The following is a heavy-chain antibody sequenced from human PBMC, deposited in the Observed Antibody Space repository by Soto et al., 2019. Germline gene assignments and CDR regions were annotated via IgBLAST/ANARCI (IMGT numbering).Heavy chain of an antibody. CDR2: IYTSGRT. CDR1: GGSISSYY. D-gene: IGHD6-13*01. V-gene: IGHV4-4*07. J-gene: IGHJ6*02. Sequence: SETLSLTCTVSGGSISSYYWSWIRQPAGKGLEWIGRIYTSGRTNYTTSPKSRATMSVDTSRNQFSLKLSSVTAADTAVYSCARISSSWYNYYGMDVWGQGTTVTVSS. CDR3: ARISSSWYNYYGMDV.